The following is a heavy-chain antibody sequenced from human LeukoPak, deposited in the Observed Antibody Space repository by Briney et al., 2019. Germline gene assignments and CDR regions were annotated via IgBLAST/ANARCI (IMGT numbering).Heavy chain of an antibody. CDR3: ARTLYSSGWYEDY. Sequence: GGSLRLSCAASGFTFSSYGMHWVRQAPGKGLEWVAFIRYDGSNKYYADSVKGRFTISRDNSKNTLYLQMNSLRAEDTAVYYCARTLYSSGWYEDYWGQGTLVTVSS. V-gene: IGHV3-30*02. J-gene: IGHJ4*02. CDR1: GFTFSSYG. CDR2: IRYDGSNK. D-gene: IGHD6-19*01.